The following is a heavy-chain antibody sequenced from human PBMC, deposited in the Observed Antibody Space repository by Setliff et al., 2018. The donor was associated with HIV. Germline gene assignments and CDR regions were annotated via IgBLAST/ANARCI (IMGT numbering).Heavy chain of an antibody. CDR1: GYTFTDYY. Sequence: ASVKVSCKASGYTFTDYYIHWVRQAPGQGLEWMGWINPNNGGRNYAQRFLGRVTMTRDTSISTAYMELSRLKFDDTAVYYCARAIGGKGWYYFAYWGQGTLVTV. D-gene: IGHD2-15*01. CDR2: INPNNGGR. J-gene: IGHJ4*02. CDR3: ARAIGGKGWYYFAY. V-gene: IGHV1-2*02.